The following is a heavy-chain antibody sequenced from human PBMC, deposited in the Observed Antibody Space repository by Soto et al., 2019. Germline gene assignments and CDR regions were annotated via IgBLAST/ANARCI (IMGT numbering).Heavy chain of an antibody. Sequence: SETLSLTCTVSGGSIGSGGYYWSWIRQHPGKGLEWIGYIPYSGTTYYNPPLQSRVTISVDTSKNPFSLKLSSVTAADTAVYYCARDSSRYYDFWSGYLDYYYYGMDVWGQGTTVTVSS. CDR3: ARDSSRYYDFWSGYLDYYYYGMDV. CDR1: GGSIGSGGYY. J-gene: IGHJ6*02. CDR2: IPYSGTT. V-gene: IGHV4-31*03. D-gene: IGHD3-3*01.